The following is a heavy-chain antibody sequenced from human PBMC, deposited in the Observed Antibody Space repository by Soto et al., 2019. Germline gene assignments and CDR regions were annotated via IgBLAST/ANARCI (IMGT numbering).Heavy chain of an antibody. CDR3: ARGVTMITGFDY. CDR2: IFYNGTT. CDR1: GAAVSSGSYH. D-gene: IGHD3-22*01. Sequence: QVQLHESGPGLVKPSETLALTCTVSGAAVSSGSYHWPWMRQPPEKGLEFNGYIFYNGTTNYNPSLKSRVTMSVDTSRDQFSLRLSSVTPPDTAFYYCARGVTMITGFDYWGQGSLVTVSS. V-gene: IGHV4-61*01. J-gene: IGHJ4*02.